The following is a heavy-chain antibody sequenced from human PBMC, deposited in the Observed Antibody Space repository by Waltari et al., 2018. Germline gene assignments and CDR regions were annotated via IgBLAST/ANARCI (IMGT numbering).Heavy chain of an antibody. CDR2: INPSGGST. V-gene: IGHV1-46*01. CDR3: ARDRGSCYDY. CDR1: GYTFTRYS. D-gene: IGHD2-2*01. J-gene: IGHJ4*02. Sequence: QVQLVQSGAEVKKPGASVKVSCRTSGYTFTRYSMPWVRQAPGQGLEWMGIINPSGGSTRYAQKFQGRVTMTRDTSTTTVYMELSSLRSEDTAVYYCARDRGSCYDYWGQATLVSVSS.